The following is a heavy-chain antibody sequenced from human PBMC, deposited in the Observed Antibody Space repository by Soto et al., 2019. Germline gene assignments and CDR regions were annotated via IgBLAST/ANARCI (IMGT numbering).Heavy chain of an antibody. CDR2: ISSSGTII. V-gene: IGHV3-11*01. J-gene: IGHJ4*02. Sequence: GGSLRLSCAASGFTFGDYYMTWIRQAPGKGLEGVSCISSSGTIIYYVDSVKGRFTISRDNARESLFLQMNSLRVEDTAVYYCARSRLRSDYWSGPRQDYWGQGTLVTVSS. D-gene: IGHD3-3*01. CDR1: GFTFGDYY. CDR3: ARSRLRSDYWSGPRQDY.